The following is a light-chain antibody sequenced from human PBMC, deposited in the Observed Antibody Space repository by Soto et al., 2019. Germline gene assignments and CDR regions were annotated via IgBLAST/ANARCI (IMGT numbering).Light chain of an antibody. J-gene: IGKJ1*01. CDR1: QSLLHSNGYNY. CDR2: LGS. Sequence: DIVMTQSPLSLPVTPGEPASISCRSSQSLLHSNGYNYLDWYLQKPGQSPQLLIYLGSNRASGVPDRFSGSGLGTDFTLKISRVEADDVGVYYCMQTLQTPTFGQGTRVEIK. V-gene: IGKV2-28*01. CDR3: MQTLQTPT.